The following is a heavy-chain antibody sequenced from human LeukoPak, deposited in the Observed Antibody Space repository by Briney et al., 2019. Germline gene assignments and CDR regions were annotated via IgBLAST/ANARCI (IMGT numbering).Heavy chain of an antibody. J-gene: IGHJ5*02. D-gene: IGHD6-19*01. Sequence: SETLSLTCTVSGGSISSYYWSWIRQPPGKGLEWIGYIYYSGSTNYNPSLKSRVTISVDTSKNQFSLKLSSVTAADTAVYYCARAGLGWCSSGWYENWFDPWGQGTLVTVSS. CDR2: IYYSGST. CDR1: GGSISSYY. V-gene: IGHV4-59*08. CDR3: ARAGLGWCSSGWYENWFDP.